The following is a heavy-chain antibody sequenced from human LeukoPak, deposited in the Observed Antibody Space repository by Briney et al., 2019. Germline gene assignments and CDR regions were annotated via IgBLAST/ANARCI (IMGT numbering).Heavy chain of an antibody. Sequence: SETLSLTCTVSGGSISSSSYYWGWIRQPPGKGLEWIGSIYYSGSTYYNPSLKSRVTISVDTSKNQFSLKLSSVTAADTAVYYCARDLRITGTRVHWFDPWGQGTLVTVSS. CDR3: ARDLRITGTRVHWFDP. CDR2: IYYSGST. J-gene: IGHJ5*02. CDR1: GGSISSSSYY. V-gene: IGHV4-39*02. D-gene: IGHD1-7*01.